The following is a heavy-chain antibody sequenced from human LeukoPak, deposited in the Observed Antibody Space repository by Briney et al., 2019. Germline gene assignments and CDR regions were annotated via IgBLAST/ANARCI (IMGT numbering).Heavy chain of an antibody. CDR2: MYYRGST. CDR1: GGSISSSSYY. D-gene: IGHD2/OR15-2a*01. J-gene: IGHJ4*02. Sequence: SETLSLTCTVSGGSISSSSYYWGWIRQPPGKGLEWIGSMYYRGSTYYNPSLKSRLTMSLDTSKNQFSLKLTSVTAADTAMYYCARRNTADASIDFWGQGTLVTASS. V-gene: IGHV4-39*07. CDR3: ARRNTADASIDF.